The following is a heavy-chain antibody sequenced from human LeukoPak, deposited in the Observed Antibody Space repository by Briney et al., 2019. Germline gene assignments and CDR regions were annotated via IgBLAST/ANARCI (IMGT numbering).Heavy chain of an antibody. J-gene: IGHJ4*02. CDR1: GGSFSGYY. CDR2: INHSGST. CDR3: ASPQMATGDY. D-gene: IGHD5-12*01. V-gene: IGHV4-34*01. Sequence: SETLSLTCAVYGGSFSGYYWSWIRQPPGKGLEWIGEINHSGSTNYNPSLKSRVTISVDTSKNQFSLKLSSVSAADTAVYYCASPQMATGDYWGQGTLVTVSS.